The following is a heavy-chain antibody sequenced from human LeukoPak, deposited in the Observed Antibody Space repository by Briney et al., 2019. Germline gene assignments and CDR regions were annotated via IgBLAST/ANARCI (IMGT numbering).Heavy chain of an antibody. V-gene: IGHV2-5*02. D-gene: IGHD3-22*01. CDR3: AHRKNYYDSSVFDN. J-gene: IGHJ4*02. CDR2: IYWDDDR. Sequence: SGPTLVNPTQTLTLTCTFSGFSLNTRGVGVGWIRQPPGRALEWLALIYWDDDRRYSPSLKSRLTITKDTSKNLVVLTITNMDPVDTATYFCAHRKNYYDSSVFDNWGQGTLVTVSS. CDR1: GFSLNTRGVG.